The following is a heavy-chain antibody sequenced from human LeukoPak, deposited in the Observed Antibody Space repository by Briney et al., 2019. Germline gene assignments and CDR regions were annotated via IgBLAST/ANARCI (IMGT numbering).Heavy chain of an antibody. V-gene: IGHV4-59*01. CDR2: IYYSGST. Sequence: SETLSLTCIVSGGSFSSSYWSWIRQPPGKGLEWIGYIYYSGSTNYNPSLKSRVTISVDTSKNQFSLKLSSVTAADTAVYYCARDNYYDSSGYYSPFDYWGQGTLVTVSS. D-gene: IGHD3-22*01. CDR3: ARDNYYDSSGYYSPFDY. CDR1: GGSFSSSY. J-gene: IGHJ4*02.